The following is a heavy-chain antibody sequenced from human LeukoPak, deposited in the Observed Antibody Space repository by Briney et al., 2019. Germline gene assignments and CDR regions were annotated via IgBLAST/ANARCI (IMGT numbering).Heavy chain of an antibody. D-gene: IGHD3-22*01. Sequence: SETLSLTCAVSGYSISSGYYWGWIRQPPGKGLEWIGSIYHSGSTYYNPSLKSRVTISVDTSKNQFSLKLTSVTAADTAVYYCARDASSGGHCWGQGTLVTVSS. CDR2: IYHSGST. V-gene: IGHV4-38-2*02. J-gene: IGHJ4*02. CDR3: ARDASSGGHC. CDR1: GYSISSGYY.